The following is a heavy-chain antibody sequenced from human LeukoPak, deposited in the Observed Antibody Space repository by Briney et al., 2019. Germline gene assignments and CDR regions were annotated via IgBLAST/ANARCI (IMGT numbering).Heavy chain of an antibody. J-gene: IGHJ5*02. CDR3: ARDPGGSTTYNWFDP. CDR1: GYTFTGYY. D-gene: IGHD2-2*01. Sequence: ASVKVSCKASGYTFTGYYMHWVRQAPGQGLEWMGWINPNSGGTNYAQKFQGRVTMTRDTSISTAYMDLSRLRSDDTAVYYCARDPGGSTTYNWFDPWGQGTLVTVSS. V-gene: IGHV1-2*02. CDR2: INPNSGGT.